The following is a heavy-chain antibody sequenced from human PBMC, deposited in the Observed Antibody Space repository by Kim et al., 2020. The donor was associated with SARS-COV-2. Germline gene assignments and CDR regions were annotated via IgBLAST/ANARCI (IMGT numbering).Heavy chain of an antibody. Sequence: SETLSHTCTVSGGSISSGDYYWSWIRQPPGKGLEWIGYIYYSGSTYYNPSLKSRVTISVDTSKNQFSLKLSSVTAADTAVYYCASTPYYYDSSGLWYWGQGTLVTVSS. D-gene: IGHD3-22*01. CDR1: GGSISSGDYY. CDR2: IYYSGST. J-gene: IGHJ4*02. V-gene: IGHV4-30-4*01. CDR3: ASTPYYYDSSGLWY.